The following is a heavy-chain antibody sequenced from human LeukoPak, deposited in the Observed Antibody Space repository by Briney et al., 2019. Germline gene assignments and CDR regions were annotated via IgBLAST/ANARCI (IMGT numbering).Heavy chain of an antibody. D-gene: IGHD5-12*01. J-gene: IGHJ4*02. CDR3: ARDLGSGVATIQDY. Sequence: ASVKVSCKASGYTFTSYGISWVRQAPGQGLEWMGWIGAYNGNTNYAQKLQGRVTMTTDTSTSTAYMELRSLRSDDTAVYYCARDLGSGVATIQDYWGQGTLVTVSS. CDR1: GYTFTSYG. CDR2: IGAYNGNT. V-gene: IGHV1-18*01.